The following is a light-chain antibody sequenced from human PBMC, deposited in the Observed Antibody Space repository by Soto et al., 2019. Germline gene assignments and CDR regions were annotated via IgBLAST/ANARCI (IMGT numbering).Light chain of an antibody. J-gene: IGKJ1*01. CDR3: QHYSSYSAWT. Sequence: DIQMTQSPSTLSASIGDRVTITCRASQRINKWLAWHQQKPGKAPKLLIYDASSLQSGVPPRFSGSGSGTEFTLTIRSLQPDDIATYYSQHYSSYSAWTFGEGTKVEIK. V-gene: IGKV1-5*01. CDR1: QRINKW. CDR2: DAS.